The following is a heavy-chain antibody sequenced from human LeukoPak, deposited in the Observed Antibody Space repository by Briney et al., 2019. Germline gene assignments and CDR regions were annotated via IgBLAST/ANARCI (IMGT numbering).Heavy chain of an antibody. V-gene: IGHV4-38-2*01. D-gene: IGHD5-24*01. CDR3: ARVEMAQKNCFDY. CDR1: GYSISSGYY. Sequence: SETLSLTCAVSGYSISSGYYWGWIRQPPGKGLEWIGSIYHSGSTYYNPSLKSRVTISVDTSKNQFSLKLGSVTAADTAVYYCARVEMAQKNCFDYWGQGTLVTVSS. J-gene: IGHJ4*02. CDR2: IYHSGST.